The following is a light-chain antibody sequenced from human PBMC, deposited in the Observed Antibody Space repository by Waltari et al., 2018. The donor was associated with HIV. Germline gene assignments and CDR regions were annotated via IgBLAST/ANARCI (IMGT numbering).Light chain of an antibody. CDR2: GNS. V-gene: IGLV1-40*01. CDR3: QSYDSSLSGPL. J-gene: IGLJ2*01. CDR1: SSNIGAGFD. Sequence: QSVLTQPPSVSGAPGPRVTISCTGISSNIGAGFDVHWYQQLPGTAPKLLICGNSNRASGVPERFSGSKSGTSASLAITGLQAEEEADYYCQSYDSSLSGPLFGGGTKLTVL.